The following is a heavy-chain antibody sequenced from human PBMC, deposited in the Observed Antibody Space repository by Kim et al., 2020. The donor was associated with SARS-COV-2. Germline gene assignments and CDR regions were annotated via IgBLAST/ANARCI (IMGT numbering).Heavy chain of an antibody. D-gene: IGHD4-17*01. CDR2: ISYDGSNK. J-gene: IGHJ3*02. CDR1: GFTFSSYA. CDR3: ARDVGVYLYGGEAFDI. Sequence: GGSLRLSCAASGFTFSSYAMHWVRQAPGKGLEWVAVISYDGSNKYYADSVKGRFTISRDNSKNTLYLQMNSLRAEDTAVYYCARDVGVYLYGGEAFDIWG. V-gene: IGHV3-30-3*01.